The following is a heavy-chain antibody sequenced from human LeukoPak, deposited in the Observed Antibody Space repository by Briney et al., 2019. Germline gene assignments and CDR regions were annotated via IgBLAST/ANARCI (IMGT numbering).Heavy chain of an antibody. D-gene: IGHD3-3*01. CDR3: ARVLDDGY. V-gene: IGHV3-21*05. Sequence: GGSLRLSCAASGFTFSIYSFNWVRQAPGKGLEWVSYISGDSNYIYYADSVKGRFTISRDNAKNSLYLQMNSLRVEDTAMYYCARVLDDGYWGQGTLVTVSS. CDR2: ISGDSNYI. CDR1: GFTFSIYS. J-gene: IGHJ4*02.